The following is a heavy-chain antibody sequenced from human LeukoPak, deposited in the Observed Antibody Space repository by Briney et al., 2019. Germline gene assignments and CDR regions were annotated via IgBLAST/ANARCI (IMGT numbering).Heavy chain of an antibody. CDR3: AKGRLDPNLVLDY. CDR1: GFTFNLFA. D-gene: IGHD6-13*01. CDR2: IRGTDGYT. V-gene: IGHV3-23*01. Sequence: PVGSLSLSRAASGFTFNLFAIRRVGPAPGQGVGSFSTIRGTDGYTYYADSVKGRFTISRDNSKNTLYLQMNSLRAEDTALYYCAKGRLDPNLVLDYWGQGTLVTVSS. J-gene: IGHJ4*02.